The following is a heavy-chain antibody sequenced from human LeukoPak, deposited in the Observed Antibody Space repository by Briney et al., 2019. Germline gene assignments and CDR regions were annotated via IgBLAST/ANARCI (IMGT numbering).Heavy chain of an antibody. D-gene: IGHD6-13*01. J-gene: IGHJ4*02. CDR2: ISSSSSYI. CDR3: ARDPEYSSSWYPATYYFDY. Sequence: PGGSLRLSCAAYGFTFSSYSMNWVRQAPGKGLEWVSSISSSSSYIYYADSVKGRFTISRDNAKNSLYLQMNSLRAEDTAVYYCARDPEYSSSWYPATYYFDYWGQGTLVTVSS. CDR1: GFTFSSYS. V-gene: IGHV3-21*01.